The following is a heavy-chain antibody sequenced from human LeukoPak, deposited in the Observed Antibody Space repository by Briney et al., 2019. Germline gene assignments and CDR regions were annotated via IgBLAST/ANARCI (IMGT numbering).Heavy chain of an antibody. D-gene: IGHD4-17*01. Sequence: SVKVSCKASGGTFSSYAISWVRQAPGQGLEWMGRIIPIFGIANYAQKFQGRVTITADKSTSIAYMELSSLRSEDTAVYYCAGEDQSGGILDYGTWFDPWGQGTLVTVSS. CDR3: AGEDQSGGILDYGTWFDP. CDR1: GGTFSSYA. CDR2: IIPIFGIA. J-gene: IGHJ5*02. V-gene: IGHV1-69*04.